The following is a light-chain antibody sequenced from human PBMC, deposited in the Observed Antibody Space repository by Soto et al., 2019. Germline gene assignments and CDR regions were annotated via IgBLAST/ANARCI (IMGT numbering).Light chain of an antibody. Sequence: QSVLTQPPSASGTPGQRVTISCSGSSSNIGTNTVNWSRQLPGTAPKLLIYNDNQRPSGVPDRFSGSKSGTSASLAISGLQSEDEADYYSASWDDNLKGPVFGTGTKVTVL. CDR1: SSNIGTNT. J-gene: IGLJ1*01. CDR3: ASWDDNLKGPV. V-gene: IGLV1-44*01. CDR2: NDN.